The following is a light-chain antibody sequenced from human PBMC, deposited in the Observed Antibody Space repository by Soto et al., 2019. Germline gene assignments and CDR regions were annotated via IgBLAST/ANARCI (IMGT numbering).Light chain of an antibody. CDR2: DAS. CDR3: QQYGSSPIT. CDR1: QSVSSSTY. V-gene: IGKV3-20*01. J-gene: IGKJ5*01. Sequence: EIVLTHSPGTLSLSPWEIATLSCRASQSVSSSTYLAWYQQKAGQAPRLLIYDASSRATGIPDRFSGSGSGTDFTLTISRLEPEDFAVYYCQQYGSSPITFGQGTRLEIK.